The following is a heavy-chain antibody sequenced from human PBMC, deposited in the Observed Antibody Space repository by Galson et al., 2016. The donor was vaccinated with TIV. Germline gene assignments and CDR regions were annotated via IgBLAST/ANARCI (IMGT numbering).Heavy chain of an antibody. CDR3: ARTTPPPVSSNGWNDAFDF. V-gene: IGHV3-23*01. CDR1: GFTFSGYA. J-gene: IGHJ3*01. D-gene: IGHD6-19*01. CDR2: VTGRSRST. Sequence: SLRLSCAASGFTFSGYAMSWVRQAPGKGLEWVSVVTGRSRSTHYADYVRGRFTISRDNSRNTLSLQMNSLRVEDTAVYFCARTTPPPVSSNGWNDAFDFWGQGTIVTVSS.